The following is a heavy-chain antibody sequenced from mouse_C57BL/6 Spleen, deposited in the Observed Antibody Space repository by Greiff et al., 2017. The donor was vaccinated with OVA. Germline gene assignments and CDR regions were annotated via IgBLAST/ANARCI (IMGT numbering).Heavy chain of an antibody. CDR3: TRDYYGSKGYFDV. CDR2: IRNKANNHAT. Sequence: EVMLVASGGGLVQPGGSMKLSCAASGFTFSDAWMDWVRQSPEKGLEWVAEIRNKANNHATYYAESVKGRLTISRDDSKSSVYLQMNSLRAEDTGIYYCTRDYYGSKGYFDVWGTGTTVTVSS. CDR1: GFTFSDAW. J-gene: IGHJ1*03. D-gene: IGHD1-1*01. V-gene: IGHV6-6*01.